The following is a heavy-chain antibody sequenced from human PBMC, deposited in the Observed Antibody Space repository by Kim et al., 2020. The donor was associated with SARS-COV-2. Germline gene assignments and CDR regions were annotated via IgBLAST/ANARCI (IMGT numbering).Heavy chain of an antibody. CDR1: GFTFTNAW. CDR3: NTEGRPFDI. Sequence: GGSLRLSCAASGFTFTNAWISWVRQAPGKGPEWIGRIKSKIDGGTIDYASPVDDRFTISRDDSKDTAFLQISSLKTEDTAGYYCNTEGRPFDIWGQGTVVTVSS. J-gene: IGHJ3*02. CDR2: IKSKIDGGTI. D-gene: IGHD6-6*01. V-gene: IGHV3-15*01.